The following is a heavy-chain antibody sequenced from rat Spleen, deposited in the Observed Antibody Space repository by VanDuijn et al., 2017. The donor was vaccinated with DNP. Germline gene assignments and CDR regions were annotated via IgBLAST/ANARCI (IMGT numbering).Heavy chain of an antibody. J-gene: IGHJ2*01. V-gene: IGHV3-1*01. CDR2: IRYSESD. CDR1: GYSITSNY. D-gene: IGHD1-10*01. Sequence: EVQLQESGPGLVKPSQSLSLTCSVTGYSITSNYWGWIRKFPGNKMECIGHIRYSESDNYNPSLNSRISITIDTSKNQFFLQLNSVTTEDTATYYCARLGYNNYFDYWGQGVVVTVSS. CDR3: ARLGYNNYFDY.